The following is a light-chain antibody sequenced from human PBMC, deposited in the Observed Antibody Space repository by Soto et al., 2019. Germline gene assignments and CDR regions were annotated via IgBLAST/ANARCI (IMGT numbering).Light chain of an antibody. J-gene: IGKJ1*01. Sequence: EIVLTQSPGTLSLSPGERATPSCRASQSVRSMYLAWYQQKPGQAPRLLIYDASSRATDIPDRFSGSGSGTDFTLTISRLEPEDFAIYYCQHYGNSLWTFGQGTKVDIK. V-gene: IGKV3-20*01. CDR3: QHYGNSLWT. CDR1: QSVRSMY. CDR2: DAS.